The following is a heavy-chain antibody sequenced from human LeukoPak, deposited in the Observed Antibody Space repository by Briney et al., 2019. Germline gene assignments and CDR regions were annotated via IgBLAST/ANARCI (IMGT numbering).Heavy chain of an antibody. CDR3: ARHDSGDYNWFDP. J-gene: IGHJ5*02. CDR2: IYPGDSDT. V-gene: IGHV5-51*01. CDR1: GYMFTNYW. Sequence: GESLKISCKGSGYMFTNYWIGWMRQMPGKGLEWMGIIYPGDSDTRYSPSFQGRVTISADKSISTAYLQWSSLKASDTAMYYCARHDSGDYNWFDPWGQGTLVTVSS. D-gene: IGHD4-17*01.